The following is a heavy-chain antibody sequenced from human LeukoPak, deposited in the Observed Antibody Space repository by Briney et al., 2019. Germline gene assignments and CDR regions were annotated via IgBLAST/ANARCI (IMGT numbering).Heavy chain of an antibody. Sequence: SETLSLTCSVSGGSMSNYYWSWIRQPPGKRLEWIAYIYYSGSTNYNPSLKSRVTISVDTSKNQFSLKLSSVTAADTAAYYCASWTSLHDAFDIWGQGTMVTVSS. D-gene: IGHD1-1*01. J-gene: IGHJ3*02. CDR1: GGSMSNYY. V-gene: IGHV4-59*01. CDR2: IYYSGST. CDR3: ASWTSLHDAFDI.